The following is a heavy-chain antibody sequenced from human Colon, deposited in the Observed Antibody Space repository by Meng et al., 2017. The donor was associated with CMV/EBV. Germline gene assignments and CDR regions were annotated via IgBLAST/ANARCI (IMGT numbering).Heavy chain of an antibody. CDR1: GDLVSSGSYY. CDR2: IYYSGST. J-gene: IGHJ4*02. V-gene: IGHV4-61*01. D-gene: IGHD6-13*01. Sequence: SETLSLTCTVSGDLVSSGSYYWSWIRQPPGTGLEWIGYIYYSGSTNHNPSLKSRVTLSADKSKNQFSLKLTSVTAADTAVYYCARDDSSTWHRNFDSWGQGILVTVSS. CDR3: ARDDSSTWHRNFDS.